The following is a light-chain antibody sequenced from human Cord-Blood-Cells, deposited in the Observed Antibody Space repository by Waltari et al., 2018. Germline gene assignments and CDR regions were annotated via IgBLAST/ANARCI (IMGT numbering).Light chain of an antibody. CDR2: EVS. V-gene: IGLV2-14*01. J-gene: IGLJ1*01. CDR3: SSYTSSSTYV. Sequence: QSALTQPASVSGSPGQSITISCTGTSSDVGGYNYVSWYQQHPGNAPKLMIYEVSNRPSGVSNLFSVSKAGNTASLTISGLQAEDEADYYCSSYTSSSTYVFGTGTKVTVL. CDR1: SSDVGGYNY.